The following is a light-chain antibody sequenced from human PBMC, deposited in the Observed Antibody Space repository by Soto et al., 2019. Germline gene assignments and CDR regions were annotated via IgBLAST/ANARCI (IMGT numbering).Light chain of an antibody. Sequence: QSALTQSPSGSGTPGQRVIISCSGSSSNIGRNMVNWYQQLPGTAPKLLMYYDNQRPSGVPDRFSGSRSGTSASLAISGLQSEDEADYYCAARDDSLNGEIFGTGTKVTVL. J-gene: IGLJ1*01. CDR2: YDN. CDR1: SSNIGRNM. V-gene: IGLV1-44*01. CDR3: AARDDSLNGEI.